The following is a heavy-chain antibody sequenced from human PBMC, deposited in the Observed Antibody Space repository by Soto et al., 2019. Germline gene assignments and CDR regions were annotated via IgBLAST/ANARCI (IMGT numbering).Heavy chain of an antibody. CDR1: GASLNSAY. CDR2: IYHMGGT. D-gene: IGHD5-12*01. CDR3: ARFTYKSGFNWFDP. V-gene: IGHV4-59*03. J-gene: IGHJ5*02. Sequence: PSATLSLTCTVSGASLNSAYWSWIRQSPGKGQEWIGYIYHMGGTDYNPSLKSRVTISIDKSKNQFSLNLRSVTAADTAAYFCARFTYKSGFNWFDPWGQGTQVTVSS.